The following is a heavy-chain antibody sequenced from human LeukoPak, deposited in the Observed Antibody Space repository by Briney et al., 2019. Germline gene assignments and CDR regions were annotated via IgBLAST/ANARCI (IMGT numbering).Heavy chain of an antibody. V-gene: IGHV4-34*01. Sequence: SETLSLTCAVYGGSFSGYYWSWIRQPPGKGLEWIGEINHSGSTNYNPSLKSRVTISVDTSKYQFSLKLSSVTAADTAVYYCARESATYYGSGSYYRGGGYYFDYWGQGTLVTVSS. D-gene: IGHD3-10*01. J-gene: IGHJ4*02. CDR1: GGSFSGYY. CDR3: ARESATYYGSGSYYRGGGYYFDY. CDR2: INHSGST.